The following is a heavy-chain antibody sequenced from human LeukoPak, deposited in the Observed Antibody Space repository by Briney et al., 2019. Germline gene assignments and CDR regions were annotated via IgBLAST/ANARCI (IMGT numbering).Heavy chain of an antibody. CDR3: ARSSSDTFDI. D-gene: IGHD6-6*01. V-gene: IGHV1-3*01. Sequence: ASVKVSCKASGYTFTNYAMHWVRQAPGQRLEWMGWINAGNGNTKYSQKSQGRVTITRDTSASTAYLDLSSLRSEDTAVYYCARSSSDTFDIWGQGTMVTVSS. CDR1: GYTFTNYA. J-gene: IGHJ3*02. CDR2: INAGNGNT.